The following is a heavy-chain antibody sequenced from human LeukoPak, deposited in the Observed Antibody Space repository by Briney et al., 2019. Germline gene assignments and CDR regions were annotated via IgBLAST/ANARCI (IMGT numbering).Heavy chain of an antibody. J-gene: IGHJ4*02. V-gene: IGHV4-30-2*01. D-gene: IGHD2-2*02. CDR2: VYHSGET. CDR1: GGSVSSGDYY. CDR3: ARDLGEYLGLAD. Sequence: PSETLSLTCTVSGGSVSSGDYYWSWIRQPPGKGLEWIGSVYHSGETYYNPSLNSRVTISVDRSKNQFSLKLNSVTAADTAVYYCARDLGEYLGLADWGQGTLVTVSS.